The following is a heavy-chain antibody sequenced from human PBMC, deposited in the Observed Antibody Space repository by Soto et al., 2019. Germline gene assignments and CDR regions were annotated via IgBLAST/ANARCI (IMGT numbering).Heavy chain of an antibody. CDR2: IDNSGST. CDR1: GGSISNYF. Sequence: SETLSLTCTVSGGSISNYFCNWIRQPAGKGLEWIGRIDNSGSTNYNPSLKSRITMSADTSRNQFSLKLNSVTAADTAVYYCARGGQDFWSGPFDYWGQGVLVTVS. CDR3: ARGGQDFWSGPFDY. V-gene: IGHV4-4*07. D-gene: IGHD3-3*01. J-gene: IGHJ4*02.